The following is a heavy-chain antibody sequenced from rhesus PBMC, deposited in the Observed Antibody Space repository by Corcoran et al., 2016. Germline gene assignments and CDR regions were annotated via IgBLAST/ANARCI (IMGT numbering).Heavy chain of an antibody. CDR3: ARLRGAGTTGWSLDV. CDR1: GGSISGYSY. V-gene: IGHV4-143*01. CDR2: INGNRAST. D-gene: IGHD1-20*01. Sequence: QVQLQESGPGLVKPSETLSLTCTASGGSISGYSYWSWLRPPPGPGREWIGGINGNRASTYYNPSLKSRVTISKDTSKNQFSLKLSSVTAADTTVYYCARLRGAGTTGWSLDVWGRGVLVTVSS. J-gene: IGHJ5-2*02.